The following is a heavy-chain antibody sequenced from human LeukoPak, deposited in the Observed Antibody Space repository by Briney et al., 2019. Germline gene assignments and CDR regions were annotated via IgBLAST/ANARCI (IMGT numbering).Heavy chain of an antibody. CDR3: ARRSGYCSSTSCYVDYYYYYMDV. V-gene: IGHV1-2*02. Sequence: ASVKVSCKASGYTFTGYYMHWVRQAPGQGLEWMGWINPNSGGTNYAQKLQGRVTMTTDTSTSTAYMELRSLRSDDTAVYYCARRSGYCSSTSCYVDYYYYYMDVWGKGTTVTVSS. CDR2: INPNSGGT. CDR1: GYTFTGYY. D-gene: IGHD2-2*01. J-gene: IGHJ6*03.